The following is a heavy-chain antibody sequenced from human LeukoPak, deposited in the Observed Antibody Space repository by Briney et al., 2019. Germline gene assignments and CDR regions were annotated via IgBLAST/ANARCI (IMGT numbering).Heavy chain of an antibody. Sequence: SETLSLTCTVSGGSISSYYWSWIRQPPGKGLEGIGYIYYSWSTNYNPSLTSRGTISVDTSKNQFSLKLSSVTAADTAVYYCARLRRGYQLLPTTFDYWGQGTLVTVSS. CDR2: IYYSWST. D-gene: IGHD2-2*01. CDR3: ARLRRGYQLLPTTFDY. CDR1: GGSISSYY. V-gene: IGHV4-59*08. J-gene: IGHJ4*02.